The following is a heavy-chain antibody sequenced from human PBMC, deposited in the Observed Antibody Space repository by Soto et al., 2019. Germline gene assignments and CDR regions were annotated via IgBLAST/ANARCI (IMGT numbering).Heavy chain of an antibody. J-gene: IGHJ4*02. CDR2: IYHSGSN. Sequence: QVQLQESGPGLVKPSGTLSLTCAVSGGSINTNNWWSWVRQPPGKGLEWIGEIYHSGSNNYNPSLKSRVTISLDESKRLFSLKLSSVTAADTAVYYCAGNNDRAAFDYWGQGTLVTVSS. D-gene: IGHD3-9*01. CDR1: GGSINTNNW. V-gene: IGHV4-4*02. CDR3: AGNNDRAAFDY.